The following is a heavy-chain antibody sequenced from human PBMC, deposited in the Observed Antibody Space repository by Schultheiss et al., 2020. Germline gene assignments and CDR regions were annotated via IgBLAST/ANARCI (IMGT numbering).Heavy chain of an antibody. Sequence: GGSLRLSCKGSGYSFTSYWIGWVRQMPGKGLEWMGIIYPGDSDTRYSPSFQGQVTISADKSISTAYLQWSSLKASDAAMYYCARRYSSSWHFDLWGRGTLVTVSS. V-gene: IGHV5-51*01. D-gene: IGHD6-13*01. CDR3: ARRYSSSWHFDL. CDR2: IYPGDSDT. CDR1: GYSFTSYW. J-gene: IGHJ2*01.